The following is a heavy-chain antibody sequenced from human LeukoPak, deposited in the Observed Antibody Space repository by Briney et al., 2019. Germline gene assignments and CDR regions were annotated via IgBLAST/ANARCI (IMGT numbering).Heavy chain of an antibody. CDR1: GFTFSSYS. CDR2: ISSSSSYI. V-gene: IGHV3-21*01. D-gene: IGHD6-19*01. J-gene: IGHJ5*02. CDR3: ARDFVAGPYNWFDP. Sequence: GGSLRLSCAASGFTFSSYSMNWVRQAPGKGLEWVSSISSSSSYIYYADSVKGRFTISRDNAKNSLYLQMNSLRAEDTAVYYCARDFVAGPYNWFDPWGQGTLVTVSS.